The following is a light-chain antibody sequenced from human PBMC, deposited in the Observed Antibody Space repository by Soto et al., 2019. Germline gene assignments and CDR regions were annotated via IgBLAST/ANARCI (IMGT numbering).Light chain of an antibody. Sequence: EIVLTQPPGTLSLSPGERATLSCRASQSVSSYLAWYQQKPVQAPRLLIYDTSTRATGVPTRFSGSRSGAEFTLTINSLQSEDFAVYYCQPYNNWPLTFGGGTKV. CDR3: QPYNNWPLT. CDR1: QSVSSY. V-gene: IGKV3-15*01. CDR2: DTS. J-gene: IGKJ4*01.